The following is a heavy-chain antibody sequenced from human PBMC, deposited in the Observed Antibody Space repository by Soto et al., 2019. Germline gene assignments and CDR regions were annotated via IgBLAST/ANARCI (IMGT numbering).Heavy chain of an antibody. CDR3: AKDQSPYCSGGSCYYNY. CDR2: ISGSGGST. D-gene: IGHD2-15*01. CDR1: GFTFSSYA. V-gene: IGHV3-23*01. J-gene: IGHJ4*02. Sequence: GGFLRLSCAASGFTFSSYAMSWVRQAPGKGLEWVSAISGSGGSTYYADSVKGRFTISRDNSKNTLYLQMNSLRAEDTAVYYCAKDQSPYCSGGSCYYNYWGQGTLVTVSS.